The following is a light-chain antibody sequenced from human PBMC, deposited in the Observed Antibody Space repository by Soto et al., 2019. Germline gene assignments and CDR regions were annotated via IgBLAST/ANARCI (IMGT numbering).Light chain of an antibody. V-gene: IGKV3-15*01. CDR2: HAS. J-gene: IGKJ4*01. Sequence: EIVMTQSPATLSVSPGERAILSCRASQSVSNNLAWYQQKPGQAPSLLIYHASTRATGIPARFSGSGSGTELTLTISSLQSEDFAVYYCQQYNQWPLTFGGGTKVEI. CDR1: QSVSNN. CDR3: QQYNQWPLT.